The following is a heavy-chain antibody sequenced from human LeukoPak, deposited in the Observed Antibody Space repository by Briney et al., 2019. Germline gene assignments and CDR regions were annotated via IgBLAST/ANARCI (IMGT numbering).Heavy chain of an antibody. CDR3: ARERVHYCSSTSCYVERTSYYMDV. V-gene: IGHV3-30*04. J-gene: IGHJ6*03. Sequence: GGSLRLSCAASGFTFSSCAMHWVRQAPGKGLEWVAVISYDGSNKYYADSVKGRFTISRDNSKNTLYLQMNSLRAEDTAVYYCARERVHYCSSTSCYVERTSYYMDVWGKGTTVTVSS. CDR2: ISYDGSNK. CDR1: GFTFSSCA. D-gene: IGHD2-2*01.